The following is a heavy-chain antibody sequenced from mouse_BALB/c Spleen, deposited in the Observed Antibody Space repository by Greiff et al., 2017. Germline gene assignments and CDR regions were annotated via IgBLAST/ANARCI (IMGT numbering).Heavy chain of an antibody. D-gene: IGHD2-1*01. CDR3: ARYDYGNYWGAMDY. V-gene: IGHV5-17*02. J-gene: IGHJ4*01. CDR1: GFTFSSFG. Sequence: EVQGVESGGGLVQPGGSRKLSCAASGFTFSSFGMHWVRQAPEKGLEWVAYISSGSSTIYYADTVKGRFTISRDNPKNTLFLQMTSLRSEDTAMYYCARYDYGNYWGAMDYWGQGTSVTVSS. CDR2: ISSGSSTI.